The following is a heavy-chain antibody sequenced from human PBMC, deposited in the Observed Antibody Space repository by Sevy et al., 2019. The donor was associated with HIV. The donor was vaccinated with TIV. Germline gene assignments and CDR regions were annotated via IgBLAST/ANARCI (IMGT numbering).Heavy chain of an antibody. CDR1: GFTFSTYG. CDR2: IRSDGTIK. V-gene: IGHV3-30*02. Sequence: GGSLRLSCAASGFTFSTYGMHWVRQAPGKGLEWVTFIRSDGTIKYYIDSVKGRFTISRDNSKNTLYLQMNSLRAEDTAVYYCAKLGSNSSPSDYWGQGTLVTVSS. CDR3: AKLGSNSSPSDY. J-gene: IGHJ4*02. D-gene: IGHD1-26*01.